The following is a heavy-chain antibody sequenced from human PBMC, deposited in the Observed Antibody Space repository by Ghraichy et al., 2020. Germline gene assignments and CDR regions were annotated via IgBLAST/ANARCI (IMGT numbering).Heavy chain of an antibody. Sequence: GESLNISCAASGFTFRTYSMNWVRQAPGKGLEWVSSISSTSSYIYYADSMKGRFTISRDNAKNSLYLQMDSLRAEDTAVYYCARSGCGFGSGFDYWGQGTLVSVSS. V-gene: IGHV3-21*06. CDR1: GFTFRTYS. D-gene: IGHD3-10*01. CDR2: ISSTSSYI. J-gene: IGHJ4*02. CDR3: ARSGCGFGSGFDY.